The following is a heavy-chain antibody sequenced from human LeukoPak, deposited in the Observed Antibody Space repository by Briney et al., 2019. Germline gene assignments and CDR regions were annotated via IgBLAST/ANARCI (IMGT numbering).Heavy chain of an antibody. D-gene: IGHD2-15*01. CDR1: GFTFSSYG. J-gene: IGHJ4*02. Sequence: PGGPLRLSCGASGFTFSSYGMHWVRRAPGKGLEWVAVIWYDGSNKYYADCVKGRFTISRDNSKNTLYLQMNSLRAEDTVVYYCARGSGGLRSGFDYWGQGTLVSVSS. V-gene: IGHV3-33*01. CDR2: IWYDGSNK. CDR3: ARGSGGLRSGFDY.